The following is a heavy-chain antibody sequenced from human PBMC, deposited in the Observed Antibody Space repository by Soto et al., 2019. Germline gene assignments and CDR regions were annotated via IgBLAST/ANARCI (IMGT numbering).Heavy chain of an antibody. CDR2: IIPIFGTA. CDR1: GGTFSSYA. CDR3: AIDAKSSGYFGPDYFDY. D-gene: IGHD3-22*01. J-gene: IGHJ4*02. Sequence: QVQLVQSGAEVKKPGSSVKVSCKASGGTFSSYAISWVRQAPGQGLEWMGGIIPIFGTANYAQKFQGRVTITADESTSTAYMELSSLRSEDTAVYYCAIDAKSSGYFGPDYFDYWGQGTLVTVSS. V-gene: IGHV1-69*01.